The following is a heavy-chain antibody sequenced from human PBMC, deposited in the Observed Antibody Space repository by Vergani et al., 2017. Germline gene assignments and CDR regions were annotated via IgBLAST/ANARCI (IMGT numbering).Heavy chain of an antibody. CDR2: LSSSGSTI. Sequence: QVQLVESGGGLVKPGGSLRLSCAASGFTFSDYYMSWIRPAPGKGLEWVSYLSSSGSTIYYADSLKGRFTISRHNAKNSLYLQMNSLRAEDTAVYYCARQIADLKHIIFDYWGQGTLVTVSS. CDR3: ARQIADLKHIIFDY. V-gene: IGHV3-11*01. D-gene: IGHD6-13*01. J-gene: IGHJ4*02. CDR1: GFTFSDYY.